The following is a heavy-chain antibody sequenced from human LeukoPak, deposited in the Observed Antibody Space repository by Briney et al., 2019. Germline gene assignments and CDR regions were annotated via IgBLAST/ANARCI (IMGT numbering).Heavy chain of an antibody. CDR2: ISGSGGST. CDR3: AKVDYDFWSGYHRFDP. CDR1: GFTFNNYA. J-gene: IGHJ5*02. D-gene: IGHD3-3*01. V-gene: IGHV3-23*01. Sequence: GGSLRLSCAASGFTFNNYAMVWVRRAPGKGLEWVSAISGSGGSTYYADSVKGRFTISRDNSKNTLYLQMNSLRAEDTAVYYCAKVDYDFWSGYHRFDPWGQGTLVTVSS.